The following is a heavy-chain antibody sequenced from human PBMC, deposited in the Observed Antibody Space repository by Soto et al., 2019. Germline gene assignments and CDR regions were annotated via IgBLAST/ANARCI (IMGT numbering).Heavy chain of an antibody. V-gene: IGHV4-39*01. CDR1: GGSISSSSYY. D-gene: IGHD3-3*01. CDR3: ASLLGYYDFWSGYFSWFDP. Sequence: SETLSLTCTVSGGSISSSSYYWGWIRQPPGKGLEWIGSIYYSGSTYYNPSLKSRVTISVETSKNQFSLKLSSVTAADTAVYYCASLLGYYDFWSGYFSWFDPWGQGTLVTVSS. CDR2: IYYSGST. J-gene: IGHJ5*02.